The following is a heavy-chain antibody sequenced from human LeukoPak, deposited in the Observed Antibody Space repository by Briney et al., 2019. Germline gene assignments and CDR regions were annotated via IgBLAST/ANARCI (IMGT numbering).Heavy chain of an antibody. Sequence: GGSLRLSCAASGFVVSSNYMSWVRQAPGKGLEWVSVIYSDGSTYYADSVKGRFTLSRDNSKNTLYLQMNSLRAEDTAVYYCAKDARRSSGWWFFDHWGQGTLVTVSS. D-gene: IGHD6-19*01. CDR1: GFVVSSNY. V-gene: IGHV3-53*01. CDR2: IYSDGST. CDR3: AKDARRSSGWWFFDH. J-gene: IGHJ4*02.